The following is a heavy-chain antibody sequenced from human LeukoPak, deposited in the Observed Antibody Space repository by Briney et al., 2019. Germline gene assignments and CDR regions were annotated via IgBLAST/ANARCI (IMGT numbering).Heavy chain of an antibody. CDR1: SGSFSGYY. CDR2: INHSGST. V-gene: IGHV4-34*01. CDR3: ARGGGPSDYASFDY. Sequence: SETLSLTCAVYSGSFSGYYWSWIRQPPGKGLEWIGEINHSGSTNYNPSLKSRVTISVDTSKNQFSLKLSSVTAADTAVYYCARGGGPSDYASFDYWGQGTLVTVSS. D-gene: IGHD5-12*01. J-gene: IGHJ4*02.